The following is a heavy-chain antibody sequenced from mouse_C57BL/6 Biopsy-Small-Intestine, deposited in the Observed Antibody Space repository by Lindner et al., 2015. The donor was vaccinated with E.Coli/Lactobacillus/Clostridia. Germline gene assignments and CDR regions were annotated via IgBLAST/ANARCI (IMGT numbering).Heavy chain of an antibody. CDR2: IYPRSGNT. V-gene: IGHV1-81*01. CDR3: ARREGYLY. CDR1: GYTFTSYG. J-gene: IGHJ3*01. Sequence: VQLQESGAELARPGASVKLSCKASGYTFTSYGISWVKQRTGQGLEWIGKIYPRSGNTYYNEKFKGKATLTADKSSSTAYMQLCSLTSEDSAVYFCARREGYLYWGQGTLVTVSA. D-gene: IGHD2-3*01.